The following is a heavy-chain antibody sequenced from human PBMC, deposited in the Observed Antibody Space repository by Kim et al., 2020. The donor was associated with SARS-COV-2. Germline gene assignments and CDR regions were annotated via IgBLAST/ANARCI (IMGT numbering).Heavy chain of an antibody. D-gene: IGHD2-21*02. V-gene: IGHV4-39*07. CDR1: GGSISSSSYY. J-gene: IGHJ4*01. Sequence: WETLSLTCTVSGGSISSSSYYWGWIRQPPGKGLEWIGSIYYSGSTYYNPSLKSRVTISVDTSKNQFSLKLSSVTAADTAVYYCARVSAVVTQARFDYCG. CDR2: IYYSGST. CDR3: ARVSAVVTQARFDY.